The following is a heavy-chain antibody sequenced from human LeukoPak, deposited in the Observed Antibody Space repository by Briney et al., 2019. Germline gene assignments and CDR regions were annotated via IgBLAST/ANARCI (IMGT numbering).Heavy chain of an antibody. Sequence: SETLSLTCTVSGGSISSSSYYWGWIRQPPGKGLEWIGSIYYSGSTYYNPSLKSRVTISVDTSKNQFSLKLSSVTAADTAVYYCASLEMATINPLFDYWGQGTLVTVSS. CDR3: ASLEMATINPLFDY. CDR2: IYYSGST. J-gene: IGHJ4*02. V-gene: IGHV4-39*01. D-gene: IGHD5-24*01. CDR1: GGSISSSSYY.